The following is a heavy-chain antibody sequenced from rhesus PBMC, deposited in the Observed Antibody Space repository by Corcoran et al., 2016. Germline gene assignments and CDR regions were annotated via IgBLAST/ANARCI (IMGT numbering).Heavy chain of an antibody. Sequence: QLQLQESGPGLVKPSETLSVTCAVSGGSISSSYWSWIRQAPGKGLEWIGYIYGSGSSTNYNPSLKSRVPLSVDTSKNQLSLKLSSVTAADTAVYYCARGYSGYSYFDYWGQGVLVTVSS. V-gene: IGHV4-169*01. CDR3: ARGYSGYSYFDY. J-gene: IGHJ4*01. D-gene: IGHD5-24*01. CDR2: IYGSGSST. CDR1: GGSISSSY.